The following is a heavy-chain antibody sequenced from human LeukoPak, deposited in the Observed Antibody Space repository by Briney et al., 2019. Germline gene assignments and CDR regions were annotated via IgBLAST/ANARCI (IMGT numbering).Heavy chain of an antibody. D-gene: IGHD3-10*01. V-gene: IGHV1-69*01. CDR3: ASGAPHMVRGVIIGWFDP. J-gene: IGHJ5*02. Sequence: GASVKVSCKASGGTFSSYAISWVRLAPGQGLEWMGGIIPIFGTANYAQKFQGRVTITADESTSTAYMELSSLRSEDTAVYYCASGAPHMVRGVIIGWFDPWGQGTLVTVSS. CDR1: GGTFSSYA. CDR2: IIPIFGTA.